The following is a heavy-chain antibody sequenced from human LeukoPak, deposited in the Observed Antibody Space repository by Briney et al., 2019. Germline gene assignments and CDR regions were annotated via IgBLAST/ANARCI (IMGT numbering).Heavy chain of an antibody. CDR1: GFTFSSYA. V-gene: IGHV3-30-3*01. CDR2: ISYDGSNK. CDR3: ARDMSASVWFGELLPPGFDY. Sequence: PGRSLRLSCAASGFTFSSYAMHWGRQAPGKGLEWVAVISYDGSNKYYADSVKGRFTISRDNSKNTLYLQMNSLRAEDTAVYYCARDMSASVWFGELLPPGFDYWGQGTLVTVSS. J-gene: IGHJ4*02. D-gene: IGHD3-10*01.